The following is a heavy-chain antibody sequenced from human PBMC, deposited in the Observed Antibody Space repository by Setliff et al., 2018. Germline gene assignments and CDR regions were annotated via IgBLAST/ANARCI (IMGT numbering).Heavy chain of an antibody. D-gene: IGHD2-2*01. CDR2: IKEDGSEK. V-gene: IGHV3-7*01. J-gene: IGHJ4*02. CDR3: VRLGCSTTSCYYFDY. CDR1: GFTFSRYW. Sequence: GGSLRLSCVASGFTFSRYWMSWVRQAPGKGLEWVANIKEDGSEKYYVDSVKGRFTISRDNANNSLYLQMNTLRVEDTAVYFCVRLGCSTTSCYYFDYWGQGTLVTVSS.